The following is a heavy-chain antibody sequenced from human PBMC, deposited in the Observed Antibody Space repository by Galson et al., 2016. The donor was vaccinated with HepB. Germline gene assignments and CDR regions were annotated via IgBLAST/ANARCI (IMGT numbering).Heavy chain of an antibody. D-gene: IGHD4-17*01. V-gene: IGHV3-33*01. J-gene: IGHJ6*02. CDR1: GFTFRSYG. CDR3: ARDKYGELYYYYGMDV. CDR2: IWYDGSNK. Sequence: SLRLSCAASGFTFRSYGMHWVRQAPGKGLEWVAVIWYDGSNKYYADSVKGRFTISRDNSKNTLYLQMNSLRAEDTAVYYCARDKYGELYYYYGMDVWGRGTTVTVSS.